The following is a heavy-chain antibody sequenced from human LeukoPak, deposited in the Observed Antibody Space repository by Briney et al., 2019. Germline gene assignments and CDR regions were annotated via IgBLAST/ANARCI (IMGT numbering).Heavy chain of an antibody. CDR1: GFTFSDYY. CDR3: ARGRDGYNSGAFDI. V-gene: IGHV3-11*04. Sequence: GGSLRLSCAASGFTFSDYYMSWIRQAPGKGLEWVSYISSSGSTIYYADSVKGRFTISRDSAENSLYLQMNSLRAEDTAVYSCARGRDGYNSGAFDIWGQGTMVTVSS. CDR2: ISSSGSTI. D-gene: IGHD5-24*01. J-gene: IGHJ3*02.